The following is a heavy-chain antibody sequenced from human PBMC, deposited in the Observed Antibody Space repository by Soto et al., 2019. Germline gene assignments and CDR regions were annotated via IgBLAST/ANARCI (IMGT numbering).Heavy chain of an antibody. CDR1: GYSFTSYW. Sequence: LGESLKISCKGSGYSFTSYWISWVRQMPGKGLEWMGRIDPSDSYTNYSPSFQGHVTISADKSISTAYLQWSSLKASDTAMYYCASRRGGTKTAYYYYGMDVWAKGPRSPSP. D-gene: IGHD3-16*01. J-gene: IGHJ6*02. CDR3: ASRRGGTKTAYYYYGMDV. V-gene: IGHV5-10-1*01. CDR2: IDPSDSYT.